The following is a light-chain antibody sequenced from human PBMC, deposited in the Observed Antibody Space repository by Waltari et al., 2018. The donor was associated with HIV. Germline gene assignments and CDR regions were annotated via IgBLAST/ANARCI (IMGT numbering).Light chain of an antibody. CDR1: TNDIGSYKY. CDR3: SSYSRGALL. CDR2: EVS. J-gene: IGLJ2*01. Sequence: QSVLTQPASVSGSPGQSLTLSCTGTTNDIGSYKYVSWYQQSPDKAPKLIIYEVSNLPSGISSRFSGSKSGNTASLTISGLQADDEAYYHCSSYSRGALLFGGGTKVTVL. V-gene: IGLV2-14*01.